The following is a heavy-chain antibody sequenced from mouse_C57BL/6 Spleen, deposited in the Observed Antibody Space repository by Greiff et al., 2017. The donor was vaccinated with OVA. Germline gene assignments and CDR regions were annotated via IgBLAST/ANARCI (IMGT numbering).Heavy chain of an antibody. Sequence: VQLQQSGPVLVKPGASVKMSCKASGYTFTDYYMNWVKQSHGKSLEWIGVINPYNGGTSYNQKFKGKATLTVDTSSSTAYMELNSLTSEDSAVYYCARDGPNYFDYWGQGTTLTVSA. J-gene: IGHJ2*01. CDR3: ARDGPNYFDY. V-gene: IGHV1-19*01. CDR1: GYTFTDYY. CDR2: INPYNGGT. D-gene: IGHD2-3*01.